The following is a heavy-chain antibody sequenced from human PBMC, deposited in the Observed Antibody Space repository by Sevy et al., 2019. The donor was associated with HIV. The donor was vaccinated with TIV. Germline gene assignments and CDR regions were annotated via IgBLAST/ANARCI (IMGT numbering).Heavy chain of an antibody. D-gene: IGHD2-15*01. CDR1: GFSFSSYG. V-gene: IGHV3-64*04. CDR2: ISGNGGSK. CDR3: AFQEYTSKPVVCDY. J-gene: IGHJ4*02. Sequence: GGSLRLSCSASGFSFSSYGLQWVRQAPGKGLEYVSAISGNGGSKDYADSVKGRFTISRDNSKNTVYLQMNSLRAEDTALYYCAFQEYTSKPVVCDYWGRRTLVTASS.